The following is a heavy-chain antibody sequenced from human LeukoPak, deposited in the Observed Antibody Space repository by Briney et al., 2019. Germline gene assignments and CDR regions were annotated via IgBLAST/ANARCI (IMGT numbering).Heavy chain of an antibody. CDR3: AFADDY. J-gene: IGHJ4*02. V-gene: IGHV1-69*04. Sequence: ASVTVSFKASGGTFSIYAISWVRQAPGQGLEWMGRIIPILGIANYAQKFQGRVTITADKSTSTAYMELSSLRSEDTAVYYCAFADDYWGQGTLVTVSS. D-gene: IGHD2-21*01. CDR1: GGTFSIYA. CDR2: IIPILGIA.